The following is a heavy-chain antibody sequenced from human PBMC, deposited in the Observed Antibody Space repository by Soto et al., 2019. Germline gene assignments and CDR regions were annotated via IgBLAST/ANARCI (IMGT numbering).Heavy chain of an antibody. CDR3: ARKLEGSVRLVEWLSYMRFDP. J-gene: IGHJ5*02. CDR2: INFQGTT. D-gene: IGHD3-3*01. CDR1: GDSLTGYS. V-gene: IGHV4-34*01. Sequence: PSETLSITCGVRGDSLTGYSWSWIRQPPGKGLEWIGEINFQGTTNYHPSLRSRLSMSVDMSKSQISLNMSSVTAADTALYFCARKLEGSVRLVEWLSYMRFDPWGPGTLVTVSS.